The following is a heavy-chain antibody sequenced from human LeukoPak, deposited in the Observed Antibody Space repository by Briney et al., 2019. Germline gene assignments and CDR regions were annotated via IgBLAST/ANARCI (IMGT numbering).Heavy chain of an antibody. Sequence: SETLSLTCAVDGGSFSGYYWNWLRQPPGKGLEWIGEINHSGSTNYNPSLKSRVTISVDTSKNQFSLKLSSVTAADTAVYYCATVPYYSDSSGYGDAFDIWGQGTMVTVSS. CDR2: INHSGST. CDR1: GGSFSGYY. CDR3: ATVPYYSDSSGYGDAFDI. D-gene: IGHD3-22*01. V-gene: IGHV4-34*01. J-gene: IGHJ3*02.